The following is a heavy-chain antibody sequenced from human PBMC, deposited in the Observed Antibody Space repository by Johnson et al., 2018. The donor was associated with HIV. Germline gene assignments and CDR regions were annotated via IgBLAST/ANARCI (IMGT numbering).Heavy chain of an antibody. D-gene: IGHD3-22*01. CDR2: IRQDGSQK. Sequence: VQLVESGGGVVQPGRSLRLSCAASGFTFSNYWMNWVRQAPGKGLEWVANIRQDGSQKHYVDSVQGRFTISRDNTENSLYLQMNSLRTEDTAVYYCARGPRVSMIVVLDIWGQGTMVTVSS. CDR3: ARGPRVSMIVVLDI. CDR1: GFTFSNYW. V-gene: IGHV3-7*02. J-gene: IGHJ3*02.